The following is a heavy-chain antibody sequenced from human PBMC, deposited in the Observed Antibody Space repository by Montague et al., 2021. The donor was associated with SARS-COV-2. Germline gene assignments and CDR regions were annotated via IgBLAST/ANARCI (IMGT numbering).Heavy chain of an antibody. CDR3: ARHSYRTFDF. CDR2: WYN. D-gene: IGHD3-10*01. J-gene: IGHJ4*02. Sequence: WYNEYAESVKGRITINPDTPKNQFSLHLTSVTPEDTVVYYCARHSYRTFDFWGQGTLVTVSS. V-gene: IGHV6-1*01.